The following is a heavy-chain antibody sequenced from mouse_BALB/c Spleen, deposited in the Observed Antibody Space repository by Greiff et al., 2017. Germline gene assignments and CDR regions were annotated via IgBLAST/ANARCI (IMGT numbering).Heavy chain of an antibody. CDR1: GFSLTSYG. CDR2: IWAGGST. CDR3: ARDRRRGAMDY. Sequence: VQGVESGPGLVAPSQSLSITCTVSGFSLTSYGVHWVRQPPGKGLEWLGVIWAGGSTNYNSALMSRLSISKDNSKSQVFLKMNSLQTDDTAMYYCARDRRRGAMDYWGQGTSVTVSS. J-gene: IGHJ4*01. V-gene: IGHV2-9*02.